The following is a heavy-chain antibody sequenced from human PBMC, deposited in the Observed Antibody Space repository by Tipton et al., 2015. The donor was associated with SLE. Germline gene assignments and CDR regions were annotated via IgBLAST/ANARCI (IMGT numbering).Heavy chain of an antibody. CDR3: ARDRIAVARRFFDS. J-gene: IGHJ4*02. D-gene: IGHD6-19*01. CDR2: VYRSGKT. CDR1: GGSISSHY. V-gene: IGHV4-59*11. Sequence: PGLVKPSETLSLICAVSGGSISSHYWTWIRQTPGKGLEWIGFVYRSGKTEYNPSLKSRVSISVDTSKNQFSLRLKSVTAADTAVYYCARDRIAVARRFFDSWGQGTLVTVSS.